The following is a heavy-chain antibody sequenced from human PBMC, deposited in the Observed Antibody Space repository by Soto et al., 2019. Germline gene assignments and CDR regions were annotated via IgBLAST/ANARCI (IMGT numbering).Heavy chain of an antibody. Sequence: SETLSLTCAVSGDSISSGYFWAWIRQPPGKGLEWIGSIYHSGTTYYNPSFNSRVTISVDTSKNQFSLKLSSVTAADSAVYYCARDWEALGDAFDIWGQGTMVTVSS. D-gene: IGHD1-26*01. J-gene: IGHJ3*02. V-gene: IGHV4-38-2*02. CDR1: GDSISSGYF. CDR3: ARDWEALGDAFDI. CDR2: IYHSGTT.